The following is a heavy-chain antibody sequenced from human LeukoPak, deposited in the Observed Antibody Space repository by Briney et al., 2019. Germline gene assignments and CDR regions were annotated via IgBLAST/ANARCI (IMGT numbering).Heavy chain of an antibody. Sequence: GGSLRLSCAASGFTFSSYAMSWVRQAPGKGLEWVSAISGSGGSTYYADSVKGRFTISRDNSKNTLYLQMNSLRAEDTAVYYSAKGSGLEGAQDIWGQGTMVTVSS. D-gene: IGHD1-26*01. J-gene: IGHJ3*02. CDR2: ISGSGGST. CDR3: AKGSGLEGAQDI. V-gene: IGHV3-23*01. CDR1: GFTFSSYA.